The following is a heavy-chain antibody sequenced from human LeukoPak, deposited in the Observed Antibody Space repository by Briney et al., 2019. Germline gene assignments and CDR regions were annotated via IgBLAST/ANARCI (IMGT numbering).Heavy chain of an antibody. J-gene: IGHJ5*02. V-gene: IGHV4-39*07. D-gene: IGHD3-22*01. Sequence: SEALSLTCTVSGGSISSSSYYWGWIRQPPGKGLEWIGSIYYSGSTYYNPSLKSRVTISVDTSKNQFSLNLSSVTAADTAVYYCARGDSSGYYYWFDPWGQGTLVTVSS. CDR1: GGSISSSSYY. CDR3: ARGDSSGYYYWFDP. CDR2: IYYSGST.